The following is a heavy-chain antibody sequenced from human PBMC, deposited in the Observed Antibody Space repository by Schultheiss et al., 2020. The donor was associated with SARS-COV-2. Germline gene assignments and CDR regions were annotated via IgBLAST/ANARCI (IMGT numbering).Heavy chain of an antibody. J-gene: IGHJ5*02. D-gene: IGHD3-10*01. V-gene: IGHV3-33*01. CDR2: IWYDGSNK. Sequence: GGSLRLSCAASGFTFSSYGMHWVRQAPGKGLEWVAVIWYDGSNKYYADSVKGRFTISRDNSKNTLYLQMNSLRAEDTAVYYCARDPEGGSIYYGSGSYYIRTIPPPWVDPWGQGTLVTVSS. CDR1: GFTFSSYG. CDR3: ARDPEGGSIYYGSGSYYIRTIPPPWVDP.